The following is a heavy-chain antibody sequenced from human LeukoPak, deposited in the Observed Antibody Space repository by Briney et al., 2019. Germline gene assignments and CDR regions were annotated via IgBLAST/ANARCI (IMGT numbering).Heavy chain of an antibody. D-gene: IGHD5-18*01. CDR3: ARHLRLWQNWFDP. J-gene: IGHJ5*02. V-gene: IGHV5-51*01. CDR2: IYPGDSDT. Sequence: GESLKISFQGSGYSFNTNWIAWVRQMPGKGLEYMGIIYPGDSDTRYSPSFQGQVTISADKSITTAYLQWSSLKASDTAMYYCARHLRLWQNWFDPWGQGTLVTVSS. CDR1: GYSFNTNW.